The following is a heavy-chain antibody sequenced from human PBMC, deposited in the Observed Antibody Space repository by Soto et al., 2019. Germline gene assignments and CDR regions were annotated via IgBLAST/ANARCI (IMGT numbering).Heavy chain of an antibody. D-gene: IGHD3-16*01. Sequence: EVQLLESGGGLVQPGGSLRLSCAASGFTVSSYAMSWVRQAPGKGLEWVSVISGSGSTYSADSVKGRFTISRESSKNTVYLQMNSLRAEDTAVYYCAKALRFTFTTGYYMDVWGRGTTVTASS. CDR1: GFTVSSYA. V-gene: IGHV3-23*01. CDR2: ISGSGST. CDR3: AKALRFTFTTGYYMDV. J-gene: IGHJ6*03.